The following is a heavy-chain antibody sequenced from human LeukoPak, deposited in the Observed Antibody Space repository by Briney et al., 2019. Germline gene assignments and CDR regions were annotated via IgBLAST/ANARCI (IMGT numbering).Heavy chain of an antibody. D-gene: IGHD6-13*01. V-gene: IGHV1-46*01. Sequence: ASVKVSCKASGYTFTSYYMHWVRQAPGQGLEWMGIINPSGGSTSYAQKFQGRVTMTRDTSTSTVYMELSSLRSEDTAVYYCASSGAAAGQRDYWGRGTLVTVSS. CDR2: INPSGGST. CDR1: GYTFTSYY. J-gene: IGHJ4*02. CDR3: ASSGAAAGQRDY.